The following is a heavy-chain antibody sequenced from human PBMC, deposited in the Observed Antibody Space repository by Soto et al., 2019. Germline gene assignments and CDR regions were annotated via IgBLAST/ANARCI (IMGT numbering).Heavy chain of an antibody. CDR1: GGSFSGYY. D-gene: IGHD3-3*01. CDR3: ARLSTVFGVVRFDY. V-gene: IGHV4-34*01. J-gene: IGHJ4*02. CDR2: INHSGST. Sequence: QVQLQQWGAGLLKPSETLSLTCAVYGGSFSGYYWSWIRQPPGKGLEWIGEINHSGSTNYNPSLKSRVTISVDTSKNQFSLKLSSVTAADTAVYYCARLSTVFGVVRFDYWGQGTLVTVSS.